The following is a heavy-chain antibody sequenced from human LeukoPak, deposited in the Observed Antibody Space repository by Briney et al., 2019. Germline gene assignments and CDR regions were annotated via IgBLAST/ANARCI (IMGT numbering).Heavy chain of an antibody. D-gene: IGHD3-22*01. CDR2: ISGTADSK. Sequence: GGSLRLSCAASRFIFRNYAMSWVRQAPGRGLEWLSIISGTADSKYYADSVKGRFTISRDNPRSTLYLEMNILRAEDTAVYYCASDLSLYDSSGYYFDYWGQGTLVTVSS. J-gene: IGHJ4*02. CDR3: ASDLSLYDSSGYYFDY. CDR1: RFIFRNYA. V-gene: IGHV3-23*01.